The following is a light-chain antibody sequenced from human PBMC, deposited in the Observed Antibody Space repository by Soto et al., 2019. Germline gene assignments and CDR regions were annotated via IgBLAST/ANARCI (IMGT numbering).Light chain of an antibody. CDR1: SSNIGSNY. CDR2: SDD. CDR3: AAWNDNPNGPGYV. Sequence: QSVLTQPPSASGTPGQRVTISCSGSSSNIGSNYVNWYQHLPGTAPKLLIYSDDQRPSGVPDRFSGSKSGTSASLAISGLQSEAEADYFCAAWNDNPNGPGYVFGTGTKVTVL. V-gene: IGLV1-44*01. J-gene: IGLJ1*01.